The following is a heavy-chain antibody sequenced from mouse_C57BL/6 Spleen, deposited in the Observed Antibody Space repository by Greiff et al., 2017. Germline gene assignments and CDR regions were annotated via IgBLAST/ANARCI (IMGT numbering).Heavy chain of an antibody. D-gene: IGHD2-2*01. J-gene: IGHJ3*01. CDR1: GYTFTRYW. CDR2: INPSNGGT. CDR3: AIPAISSGYGPFAY. V-gene: IGHV1-53*01. Sequence: QVQLQQPGTELVKPGASVKLSCKASGYTFTRYWMHWVKQRPGQGLEWIGNINPSNGGTNYTEKFKSKATLTVDKSSSTAYMQLSSLTSEDSAVYFCAIPAISSGYGPFAYWGEENLVTVSA.